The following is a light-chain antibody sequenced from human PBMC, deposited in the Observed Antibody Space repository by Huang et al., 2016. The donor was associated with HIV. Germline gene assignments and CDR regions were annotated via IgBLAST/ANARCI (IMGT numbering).Light chain of an antibody. Sequence: EIVLTQSPGTLSLSPGERVTLSCWASQSVTSDYVAWYQQKPGKAPRLLIYGASISATGIPDRFSGSGSGTYFTLTISRLEPGDFAVYYCQQYGSSLGTFGGGTKVEIK. J-gene: IGKJ4*01. CDR3: QQYGSSLGT. CDR2: GAS. V-gene: IGKV3-20*01. CDR1: QSVTSDY.